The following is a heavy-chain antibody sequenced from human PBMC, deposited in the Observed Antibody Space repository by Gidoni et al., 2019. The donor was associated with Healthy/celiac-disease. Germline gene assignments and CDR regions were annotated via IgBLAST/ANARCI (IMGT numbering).Heavy chain of an antibody. Sequence: QVQLQESGPGLVQPSETLSLTCTVSGYSISSGYYWGWIRQPPGKGLEWIGSIYHSGSTYYNPSLKSRVTISVDTSKNQFSLKLSSVTAADTAVYYCARAVAVAGAEYYFDYWGQGTLVTGSS. V-gene: IGHV4-38-2*02. CDR1: GYSISSGYY. D-gene: IGHD6-19*01. CDR3: ARAVAVAGAEYYFDY. CDR2: IYHSGST. J-gene: IGHJ4*02.